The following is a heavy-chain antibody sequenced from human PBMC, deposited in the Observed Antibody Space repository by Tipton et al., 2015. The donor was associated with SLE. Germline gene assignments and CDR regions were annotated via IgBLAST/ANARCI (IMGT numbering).Heavy chain of an antibody. CDR3: ARGKSTVTTFVHYYYGMDV. CDR1: GGSISSSSYY. D-gene: IGHD4-17*01. Sequence: LRLSCTVSGGSISSSSYYWGWVRQPPGKGLEWIGSIYYTGNTNYNPSLKSRVTISVDTSKNQFSLKLSSATAADTSVYYCARGKSTVTTFVHYYYGMDVWGQGTTVTVSS. J-gene: IGHJ6*02. CDR2: IYYTGNT. V-gene: IGHV4-39*07.